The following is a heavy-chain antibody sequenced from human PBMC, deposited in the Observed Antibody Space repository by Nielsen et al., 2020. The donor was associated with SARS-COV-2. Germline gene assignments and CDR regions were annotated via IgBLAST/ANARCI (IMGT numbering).Heavy chain of an antibody. V-gene: IGHV1-18*04. CDR3: AGADCGGDCYSAGFDY. D-gene: IGHD2-21*01. CDR2: ISAYNGNT. J-gene: IGHJ4*02. Sequence: ASVKVSCKASGYTFTSYGISWVRQAPGQGLEWMGWISAYNGNTNYAQKLQGRVTMTTDTSTSTAYMELRSLRSEDTAVYYCAGADCGGDCYSAGFDYWGQGTLVTVSS. CDR1: GYTFTSYG.